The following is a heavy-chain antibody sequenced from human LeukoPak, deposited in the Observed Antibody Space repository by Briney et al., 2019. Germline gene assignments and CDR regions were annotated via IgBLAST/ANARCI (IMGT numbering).Heavy chain of an antibody. CDR2: IYYSGST. D-gene: IGHD3-22*01. CDR3: ARVLLSSGYST. V-gene: IGHV4-39*07. Sequence: KASETLSLTCTVSGGSISSSNYFWGWIRQAPGKGLEWIGSIYYSGSTYYNPSLKSRVTMSVDTSKNQFSLKLTSVTAADTAVYYCARVLLSSGYSTWGQGTLVTASS. CDR1: GGSISSSNYF. J-gene: IGHJ5*02.